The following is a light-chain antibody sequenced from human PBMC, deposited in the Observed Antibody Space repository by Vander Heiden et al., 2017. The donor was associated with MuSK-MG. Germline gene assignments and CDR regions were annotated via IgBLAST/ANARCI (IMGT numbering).Light chain of an antibody. CDR3: MQSKHLHS. CDR1: ESLVYTDGTTF. J-gene: IGKJ2*01. V-gene: IGKV2-30*01. Sequence: VGTESRFWRPVTLGQPASISCWSSESLVYTDGTTFLSWFHQRPGQSPRRLIYEVSKRDFGVPARFSRSGSDTDFTLTISRAEADHVGIYNCMQSKHLHSFGQGTKLEIK. CDR2: EVS.